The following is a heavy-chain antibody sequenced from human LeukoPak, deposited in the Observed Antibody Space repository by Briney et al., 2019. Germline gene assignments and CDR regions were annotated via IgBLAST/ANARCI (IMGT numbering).Heavy chain of an antibody. CDR3: AKYPATSTVTYYFDY. Sequence: GGSLRLSCAASGFTFSSYGMHWVRQAPGKGLEWVAFIRYDGSNKYYADSVKGRFTISRDNSKNTLYLQMNRLRAEDTAVYYCAKYPATSTVTYYFDYWGQGTLVTVSS. J-gene: IGHJ4*02. D-gene: IGHD4-17*01. CDR1: GFTFSSYG. V-gene: IGHV3-30*02. CDR2: IRYDGSNK.